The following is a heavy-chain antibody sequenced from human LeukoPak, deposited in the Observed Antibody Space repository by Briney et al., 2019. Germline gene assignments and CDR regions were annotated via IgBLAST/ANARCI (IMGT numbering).Heavy chain of an antibody. Sequence: GASVRVSCKASGGTFSSYAISWVRQAPGQGLEWMGGIIPIFGTANYAQKFQGRVTITTDESTSTAYMELSSLRSEDTAVYYCARATGYGGKYYLDYWGQGTLVTVSS. CDR3: ARATGYGGKYYLDY. D-gene: IGHD4-23*01. J-gene: IGHJ4*02. V-gene: IGHV1-69*05. CDR1: GGTFSSYA. CDR2: IIPIFGTA.